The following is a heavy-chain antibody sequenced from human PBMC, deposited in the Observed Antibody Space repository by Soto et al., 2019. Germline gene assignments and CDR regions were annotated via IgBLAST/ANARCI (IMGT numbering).Heavy chain of an antibody. D-gene: IGHD2-15*01. CDR2: ISNSGGTI. J-gene: IGHJ3*02. V-gene: IGHV3-23*01. CDR3: AHPRGFGVFDAYDI. Sequence: EGQLLESGGGLVQPGGSLRLSCAASGFTFSTYAMSWVRQAPGKGLEWVSAISNSGGTIYYADSVQGRFTISRDNSLNTLFLQMHSLIIEDTAVYYCAHPRGFGVFDAYDIWGQGTMVTVSS. CDR1: GFTFSTYA.